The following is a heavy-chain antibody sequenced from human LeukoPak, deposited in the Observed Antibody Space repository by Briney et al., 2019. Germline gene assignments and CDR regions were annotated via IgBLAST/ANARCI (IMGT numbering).Heavy chain of an antibody. CDR3: ARGHRGDSSAWTYYYYYMDV. J-gene: IGHJ6*03. CDR2: IIPIFGTA. V-gene: IGHV1-69*05. CDR1: GGTFISYA. Sequence: SVKVSCKASGGTFISYAISWVRQAPGQGLEWMGGIIPIFGTANYAQKLQGRVTMTTEKSTSTAYMELKNLRSDDTAVYYCARGHRGDSSAWTYYYYYMDVWGKGTTVTVSS. D-gene: IGHD6-19*01.